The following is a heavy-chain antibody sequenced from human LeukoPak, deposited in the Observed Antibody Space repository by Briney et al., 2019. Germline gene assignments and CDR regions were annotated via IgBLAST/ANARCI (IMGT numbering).Heavy chain of an antibody. J-gene: IGHJ5*02. CDR1: GCSISSSSYY. Sequence: SETLSLTCTASGCSISSSSYYWGWIRQPPGKGLEWIGSIYYSGSTYYNPSLKSRVTISVDTSKNQFSLKLSSVTAADTAVYYCARDIRRSSSGQAYNWFDPWGQGTLVTVSS. CDR3: ARDIRRSSSGQAYNWFDP. CDR2: IYYSGST. V-gene: IGHV4-39*02. D-gene: IGHD6-19*01.